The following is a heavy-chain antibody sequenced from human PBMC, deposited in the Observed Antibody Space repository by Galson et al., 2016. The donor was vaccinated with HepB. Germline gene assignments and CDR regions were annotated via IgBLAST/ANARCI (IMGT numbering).Heavy chain of an antibody. D-gene: IGHD5-12*01. J-gene: IGHJ5*02. CDR3: VRDDIVAPGEATYYFDL. V-gene: IGHV3-48*03. Sequence: SLRLSCAASGFTFSSYEMNWVRQAPGKGLQWVAFISKSGSNVYYGDSVKGRFTISRDNAESTLYHHMHNLGAEDTAFYFCVRDDIVAPGEATYYFDLWGQGTLVSVSS. CDR1: GFTFSSYE. CDR2: ISKSGSNV.